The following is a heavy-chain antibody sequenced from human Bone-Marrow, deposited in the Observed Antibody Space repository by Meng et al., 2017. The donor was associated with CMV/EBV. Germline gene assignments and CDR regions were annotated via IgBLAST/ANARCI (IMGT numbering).Heavy chain of an antibody. CDR2: IYYSGST. V-gene: IGHV4-59*01. CDR1: GASISSYY. J-gene: IGHJ4*02. D-gene: IGHD6-13*01. Sequence: GSLRLSCTVSGASISSYYWSWIRQPPGKGLEWIGYIYYSGSTNYNPSLKSRVTISVDTSKNQFSLRLTSVTAADTAVYYWARHHFSSHHLDFWGQGALVTVSS. CDR3: ARHHFSSHHLDF.